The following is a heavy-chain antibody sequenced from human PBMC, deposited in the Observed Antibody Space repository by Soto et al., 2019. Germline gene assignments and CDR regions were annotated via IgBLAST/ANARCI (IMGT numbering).Heavy chain of an antibody. D-gene: IGHD2-15*01. Sequence: ASVKVSCKASGYTFTSYDINWVRQATGQGLEWMGWMNPNSGNTGYAQKFQGRVTMTRNTSISTAYMELSSLRSEDTAVYYCARGQDIPYYMDVWGKGTTVTVSS. V-gene: IGHV1-8*01. CDR2: MNPNSGNT. J-gene: IGHJ6*03. CDR1: GYTFTSYD. CDR3: ARGQDIPYYMDV.